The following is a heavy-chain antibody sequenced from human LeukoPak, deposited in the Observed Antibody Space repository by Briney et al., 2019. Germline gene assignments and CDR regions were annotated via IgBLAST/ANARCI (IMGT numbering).Heavy chain of an antibody. Sequence: ASVKVSCKASGYTFTSYYMHWVRQAPGQGLEWMGIINPSGGSTSYAQKFQGRVTMTRDTSTSTVYMELSSLRSEDTAVYYCALVATINPFDYWGQGTLVTVSS. D-gene: IGHD5-12*01. CDR3: ALVATINPFDY. V-gene: IGHV1-46*01. CDR1: GYTFTSYY. CDR2: INPSGGST. J-gene: IGHJ4*02.